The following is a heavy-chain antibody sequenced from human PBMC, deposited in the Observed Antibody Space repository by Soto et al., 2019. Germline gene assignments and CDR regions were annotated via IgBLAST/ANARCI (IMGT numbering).Heavy chain of an antibody. D-gene: IGHD4-17*01. J-gene: IGHJ6*02. CDR1: GGSFSGYY. Sequence: PSETLSLTCAVYGGSFSGYYWSWIRQPPGKGLEWIGEINHSGSTNYNPSLKSRVTISVDTSKNQFSLKLSSVTAADTAVYYCARFMFYGGKNGMDVWGQGTTVTVSS. V-gene: IGHV4-34*01. CDR2: INHSGST. CDR3: ARFMFYGGKNGMDV.